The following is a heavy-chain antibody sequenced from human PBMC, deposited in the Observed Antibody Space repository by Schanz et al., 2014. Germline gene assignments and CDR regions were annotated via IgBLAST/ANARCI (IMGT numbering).Heavy chain of an antibody. CDR3: ARAAGPVDY. Sequence: QVQLQESGPGLVKPSQTLSLTCNVSGDSMSSGGYYWNWIRQHPGKGLEWIGYIYYSGSTYYNPSLKSRVTISVDTSKNQFSLMLGSVTAADTAVYYCARAAGPVDYWGQGTLVTVSS. D-gene: IGHD6-13*01. CDR1: GDSMSSGGYY. J-gene: IGHJ4*02. V-gene: IGHV4-31*03. CDR2: IYYSGST.